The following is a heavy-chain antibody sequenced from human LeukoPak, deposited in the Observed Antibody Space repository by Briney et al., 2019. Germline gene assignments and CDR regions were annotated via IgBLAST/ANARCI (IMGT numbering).Heavy chain of an antibody. CDR2: ISGSGSGGIT. V-gene: IGHV3-23*01. J-gene: IGHJ4*02. Sequence: PGGSLRLSCAASGFPLSRSAMSWVRQAPGKGLEWVSNISGSGSGGITYYADSVKGRFTISRDNSKNTLYLQMNSLRAEDTAVYYCAKSGYNRFDYWGQGTLVTVSS. CDR3: AKSGYNRFDY. CDR1: GFPLSRSA. D-gene: IGHD5-24*01.